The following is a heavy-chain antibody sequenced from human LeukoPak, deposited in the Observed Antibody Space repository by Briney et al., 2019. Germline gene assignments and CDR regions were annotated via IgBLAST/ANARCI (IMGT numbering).Heavy chain of an antibody. CDR2: INQDGSEK. CDR3: ASKGYSRSRSLSDH. CDR1: GFSFSSYW. V-gene: IGHV3-7*01. J-gene: IGHJ4*02. Sequence: GGSLRLSCAASGFSFSSYWMSWVRQAPGKGLEWVANINQDGSEKYYVDSVKGRFTISRDNAKNSLYLHMNSLRDDDTAVYYCASKGYSRSRSLSDHWGQGTLVSVSS. D-gene: IGHD3-22*01.